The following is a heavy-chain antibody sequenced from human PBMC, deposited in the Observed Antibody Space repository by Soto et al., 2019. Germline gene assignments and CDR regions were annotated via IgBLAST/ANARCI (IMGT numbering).Heavy chain of an antibody. CDR1: GFTFSSYA. CDR2: ISGSGGST. J-gene: IGHJ4*02. CDR3: AKARHTRVYFDY. V-gene: IGHV3-23*01. Sequence: EVQLLESGGGLVQPGESLRLSCAASGFTFSSYAMSWVRQAPGKGLEWVSAISGSGGSTYYADSVKGRFTISRDNSKSTLYLQMNSLRAEDTAVYYCAKARHTRVYFDYWGQGTLVTVSS. D-gene: IGHD3-16*02.